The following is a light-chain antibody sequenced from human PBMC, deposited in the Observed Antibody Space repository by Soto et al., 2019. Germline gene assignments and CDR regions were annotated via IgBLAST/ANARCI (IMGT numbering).Light chain of an antibody. CDR1: QSVGSF. J-gene: IGKJ4*01. Sequence: EIVLTQSPATLSLSPGERATLSCRASQSVGSFLAWYQQKPGQAPRLLIYDASNRATGIPARFSGSGSGTDFTLSISSLEPEDFAVYYCQQRSGWPLTFGGGTKV. CDR2: DAS. CDR3: QQRSGWPLT. V-gene: IGKV3-11*01.